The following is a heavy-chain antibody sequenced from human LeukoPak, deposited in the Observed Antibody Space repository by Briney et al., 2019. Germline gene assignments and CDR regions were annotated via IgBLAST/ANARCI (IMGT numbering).Heavy chain of an antibody. CDR1: GFTFSSYA. V-gene: IGHV3-23*01. J-gene: IGHJ4*02. CDR2: ISGSGGNT. CDR3: AKAGYRGSSVNYFDY. D-gene: IGHD6-6*01. Sequence: GGSLRLSCAPSGFTFSSYAMSWVRQAPGKGLEWLSAISGSGGNTYYADSVKGRFTISRDNSQNTLSLQMNGLRAEDTAVYFCAKAGYRGSSVNYFDYWGQGTLVTVSS.